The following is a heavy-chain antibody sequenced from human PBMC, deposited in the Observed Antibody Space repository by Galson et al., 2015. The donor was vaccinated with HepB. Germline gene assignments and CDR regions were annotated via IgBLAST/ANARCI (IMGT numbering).Heavy chain of an antibody. CDR3: ARTRGAAAGIFDN. CDR2: INSDGTYI. Sequence: SLRLSCAASGFTFSSYWMHWVRQAPGKGLVWVSRINSDGTYITYADSVKGRFTISRDNAKNTLYLQMNSPRAEDTALYYCARTRGAAAGIFDNWGQGILVTVSS. D-gene: IGHD6-13*01. CDR1: GFTFSSYW. V-gene: IGHV3-74*01. J-gene: IGHJ4*02.